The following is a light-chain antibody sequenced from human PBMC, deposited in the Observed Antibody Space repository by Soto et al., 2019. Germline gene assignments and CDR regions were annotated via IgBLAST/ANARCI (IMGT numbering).Light chain of an antibody. V-gene: IGLV2-11*01. Sequence: QSALTQPRSVSGSRGQSVTISCTGTTTDARDYNYVSWYQQHPGKAPKLLIYDVTKRPSGVPDRFSGSKSGKTASLTISGLQAEDEADYYCCSSAGGYAFYAFGTGTKVTAL. J-gene: IGLJ1*01. CDR2: DVT. CDR1: TTDARDYNY. CDR3: CSSAGGYAFYA.